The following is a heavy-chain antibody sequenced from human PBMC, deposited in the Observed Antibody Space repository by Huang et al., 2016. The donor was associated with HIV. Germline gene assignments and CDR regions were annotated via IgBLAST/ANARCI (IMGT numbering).Heavy chain of an antibody. CDR3: TKDWSVRGTNRFNSMDY. D-gene: IGHD3-16*02. J-gene: IGHJ4*02. V-gene: IGHV3-30*18. CDR1: QFTFTSYG. CDR2: ISYDGNTK. Sequence: QVQLVESGGGVVQPEGSLKFSCAASQFTFTSYGMHWVRQAPGKGLEWVAVISYDGNTKFYADAVKGRFTISRDNSKKILFLQMSSLRPEDTAIYYCTKDWSVRGTNRFNSMDYWGQGTQVTVSS.